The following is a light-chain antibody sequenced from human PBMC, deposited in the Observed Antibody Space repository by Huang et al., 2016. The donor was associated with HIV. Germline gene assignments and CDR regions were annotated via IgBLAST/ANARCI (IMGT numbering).Light chain of an antibody. CDR1: QNFSSW. J-gene: IGKJ1*01. CDR3: QYGET. Sequence: DIQLTQSPSTLSASVGDRLTTTCRASQNFSSWLAWYQQKPGKAPKLLIYKISSLESGVPSRFSGSGSGTKFTLTINSLQPDDIGTYYCQYGETFGQGSKVEVK. V-gene: IGKV1-5*03. CDR2: KIS.